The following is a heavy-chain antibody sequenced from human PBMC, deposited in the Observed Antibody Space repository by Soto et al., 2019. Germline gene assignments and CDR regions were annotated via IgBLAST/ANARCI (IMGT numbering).Heavy chain of an antibody. CDR3: ARGTDFADY. D-gene: IGHD1-1*01. J-gene: IGHJ4*02. Sequence: EVQLVESGGGLVQPGGSLRLSCAASGFTFSSYAMHWVRQAPGKGLEYVSAITSNGGSKYYADSVKGRFTISRDNSKNTLYLQMGSRRACDLVGDYCARGTDFADYWGQGTLVTVSS. CDR2: ITSNGGSK. CDR1: GFTFSSYA. V-gene: IGHV3-64*07.